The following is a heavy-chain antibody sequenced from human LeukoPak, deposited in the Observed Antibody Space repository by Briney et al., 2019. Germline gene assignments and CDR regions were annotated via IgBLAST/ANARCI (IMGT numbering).Heavy chain of an antibody. CDR1: GFTFSSYA. D-gene: IGHD3-16*01. CDR2: ISYDGSNK. J-gene: IGHJ4*02. Sequence: GGSLRLSCAASGFTFSSYAMHWVRQAPGKGLEWVAVISYDGSNKYYADSVKGRFTISRDNSKNTLYLQMNSLRAEDTAVYYCAKVGPGGDYFDYWGQGTLVTVSS. V-gene: IGHV3-30-3*01. CDR3: AKVGPGGDYFDY.